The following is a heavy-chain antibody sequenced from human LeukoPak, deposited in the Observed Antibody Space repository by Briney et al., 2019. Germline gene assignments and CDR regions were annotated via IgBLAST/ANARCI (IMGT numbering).Heavy chain of an antibody. Sequence: GGSLRLSCAASGFTFSSYWMSWVRQAPGKGREWVANIKQDESEKYYVDSVKGRFTIPRDNAKHSVYLQMNSLRAEDTAVYYCARGSAVTANNFDYWGQGTPVTVSS. V-gene: IGHV3-7*01. D-gene: IGHD4-11*01. CDR2: IKQDESEK. CDR1: GFTFSSYW. J-gene: IGHJ4*02. CDR3: ARGSAVTANNFDY.